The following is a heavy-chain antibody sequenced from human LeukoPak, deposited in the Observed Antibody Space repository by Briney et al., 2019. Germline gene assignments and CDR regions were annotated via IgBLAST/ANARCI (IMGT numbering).Heavy chain of an antibody. V-gene: IGHV3-21*01. J-gene: IGHJ6*03. D-gene: IGHD6-19*01. CDR2: ISSSSSYI. CDR1: GFTFSSYS. CDR3: ATRYSSGWRDHYYYYYMDV. Sequence: GGSLRLSCAASGFTFSSYSMNWVRQAPGKGLEWVSSISSSSSYIYYADSVKGRFTISRDNSKNTLYLQMNSLRAEDTAVYYCATRYSSGWRDHYYYYYMDVWGKGTTVTISS.